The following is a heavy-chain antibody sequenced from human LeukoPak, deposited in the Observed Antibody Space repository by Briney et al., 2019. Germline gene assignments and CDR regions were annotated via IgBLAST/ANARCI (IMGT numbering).Heavy chain of an antibody. CDR2: ISGSSITI. V-gene: IGHV3-48*01. CDR3: ARGPTVITFNAFDV. CDR1: GFTFSDYS. Sequence: PGGSLRLSCAASGFTFSDYSMNWVRQAPGKGLEWVSYISGSSITIYYADSVKGRFTISRDNAKNTLFLQMGSLRAEDMAVYYCARGPTVITFNAFDVWGQGTMVTVSS. D-gene: IGHD4-17*01. J-gene: IGHJ3*01.